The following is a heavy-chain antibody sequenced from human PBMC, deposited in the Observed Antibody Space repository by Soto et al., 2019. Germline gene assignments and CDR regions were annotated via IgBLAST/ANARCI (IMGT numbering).Heavy chain of an antibody. J-gene: IGHJ6*02. CDR1: GYTFTSYG. D-gene: IGHD3-16*02. Sequence: ASVKVSCKASGYTFTSYGISWVRQAPGQGLEWMGWISAYNGNTNYAQKLQGRVTMTTDTSTSTAYMELRSLRSDDTAVYYCARDLFAYDYVWGSYLPGYYYYGMDVWGQGTTVTAP. V-gene: IGHV1-18*01. CDR3: ARDLFAYDYVWGSYLPGYYYYGMDV. CDR2: ISAYNGNT.